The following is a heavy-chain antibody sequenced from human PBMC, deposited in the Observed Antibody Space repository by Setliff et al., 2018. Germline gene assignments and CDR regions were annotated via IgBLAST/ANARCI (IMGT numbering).Heavy chain of an antibody. V-gene: IGHV4-34*01. CDR2: INHTGDP. CDR3: ARSNMGNYYDSGRYYYYYYMDV. J-gene: IGHJ6*03. D-gene: IGHD3-10*01. Sequence: SETLSLTCAVYGGSFSGYYWSWIRQPPGKGLEWIGEINHTGDPYYNPSLKSRVTMSVDTSRNQLSLKLTSVTAADTAVYYCARSNMGNYYDSGRYYYYYYMDVWGKGTTVTVSS. CDR1: GGSFSGYY.